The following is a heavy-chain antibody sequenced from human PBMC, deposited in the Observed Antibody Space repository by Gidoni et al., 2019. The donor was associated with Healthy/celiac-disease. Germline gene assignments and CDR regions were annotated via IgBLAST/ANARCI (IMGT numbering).Heavy chain of an antibody. V-gene: IGHV3-23*01. CDR1: GCTCRRYA. CDR2: IRGSGGST. D-gene: IGHD6-13*01. J-gene: IGHJ6*02. CDR3: AKDLLEIAAAGPPRYYYYYGMDV. Sequence: EVQMLESGGGLVQPGGSLRLSCAASGCTCRRYAMRWVGQAPGKGLVGVLAIRGSGGSTYYADSVKVRFTISIYNSKNTLYLQMNSLRAEDTAVYYCAKDLLEIAAAGPPRYYYYYGMDVWGQGTTVTVSS.